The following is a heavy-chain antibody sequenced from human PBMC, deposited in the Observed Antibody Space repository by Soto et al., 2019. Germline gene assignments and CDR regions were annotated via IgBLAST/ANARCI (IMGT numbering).Heavy chain of an antibody. CDR3: GRPHDYGSGSYEGY. D-gene: IGHD3-10*01. J-gene: IGHJ1*01. V-gene: IGHV3-73*02. CDR2: IRSKATSYAT. CDR1: GFTFSGSA. Sequence: EVQLVESGGGLVQPGGTLKLSCAASGFTFSGSAMHWVRQASGKGLAWVGRIRSKATSYATAYAASVKGRFTISRDDSKNTAYLQMSSLKIEDTAVYYGGRPHDYGSGSYEGYLGKGTLVVVSS.